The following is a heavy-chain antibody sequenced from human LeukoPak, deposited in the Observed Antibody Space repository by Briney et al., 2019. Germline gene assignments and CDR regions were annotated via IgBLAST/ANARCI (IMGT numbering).Heavy chain of an antibody. Sequence: TSETLSLTCTVSGGSISSYYWSWIRQPPGKGLEWIGYIYYSGSTNYNPSLKSRVTISIDTSKNQFSLNLNSVTAADTAVYYCALWGYFDSSGRHFWGQGTLVTVSS. D-gene: IGHD3-22*01. V-gene: IGHV4-59*12. CDR3: ALWGYFDSSGRHF. J-gene: IGHJ4*02. CDR2: IYYSGST. CDR1: GGSISSYY.